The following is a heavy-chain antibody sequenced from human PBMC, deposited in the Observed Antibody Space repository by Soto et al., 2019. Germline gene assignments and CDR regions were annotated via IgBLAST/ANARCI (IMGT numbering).Heavy chain of an antibody. D-gene: IGHD1-26*01. Sequence: PSETLSLTCTVSGDSISSSNYYWGWIRQPRGKGLEWIASMYYSGSTYYNPSLKSRVTISVDTSKNQFSLKLSSVTAADTAVYYCARHRPGYLHAFDIWGQGTMVTVSS. J-gene: IGHJ3*02. V-gene: IGHV4-39*01. CDR2: MYYSGST. CDR1: GDSISSSNYY. CDR3: ARHRPGYLHAFDI.